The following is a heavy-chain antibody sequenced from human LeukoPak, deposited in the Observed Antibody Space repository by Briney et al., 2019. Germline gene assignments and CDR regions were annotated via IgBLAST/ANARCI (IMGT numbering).Heavy chain of an antibody. D-gene: IGHD2-2*01. CDR3: AKGLSYCSSTSCPTHNWFDP. CDR2: ISGSGGST. CDR1: GFTFSSYA. J-gene: IGHJ5*02. Sequence: GGSLRLSCAASGFTFSSYAMSWVRQAPGKGLEWVSAISGSGGSTYYADSVKGRFTISRDNSKNTLYLQMNSLRAEDTAVYYCAKGLSYCSSTSCPTHNWFDPWGQGTLVTVSS. V-gene: IGHV3-23*01.